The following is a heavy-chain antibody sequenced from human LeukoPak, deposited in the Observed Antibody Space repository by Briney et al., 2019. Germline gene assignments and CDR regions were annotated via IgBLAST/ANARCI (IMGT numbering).Heavy chain of an antibody. J-gene: IGHJ4*02. Sequence: PSETLSLTCAVYGGPFSGYYWSWIRQPPGKGLEWIGEINHSGSTNYNPSLKSRVTISVDTSKNQFSLKLSSVTAADTAVYYCARVIAVAGDFDYWGQGTLVTVSS. CDR2: INHSGST. V-gene: IGHV4-34*01. D-gene: IGHD6-19*01. CDR3: ARVIAVAGDFDY. CDR1: GGPFSGYY.